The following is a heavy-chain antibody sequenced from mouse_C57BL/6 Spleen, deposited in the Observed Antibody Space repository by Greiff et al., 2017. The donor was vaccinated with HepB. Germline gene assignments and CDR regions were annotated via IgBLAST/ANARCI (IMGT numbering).Heavy chain of an antibody. CDR1: GYTFTSYG. J-gene: IGHJ4*01. CDR3: ARANEDYCSSYAMDY. D-gene: IGHD1-1*01. Sequence: QVQLKESGAELARPGASVKLSCKASGYTFTSYGISWVKQRTGQGLEWIGEIYPRSGNTYYNEKFKGKATLTADKSSSTAYMGLRSLTSEDAAVYFCARANEDYCSSYAMDYWGKGASVTVAS. V-gene: IGHV1-81*01. CDR2: IYPRSGNT.